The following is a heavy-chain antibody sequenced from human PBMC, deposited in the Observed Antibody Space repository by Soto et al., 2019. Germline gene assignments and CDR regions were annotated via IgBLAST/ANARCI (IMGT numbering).Heavy chain of an antibody. Sequence: SETLSLTCTVSGGSISSYYWSWIRQPPGKGLEWIGYIYYSGSTNYNPSLKSRVTISVDTSKNQFSLKLSSVTAADTAVYYCARRQKGGSGSYYNAGWDTDYYYYMDVWGKGTTVTVS. V-gene: IGHV4-59*08. J-gene: IGHJ6*03. D-gene: IGHD3-10*01. CDR3: ARRQKGGSGSYYNAGWDTDYYYYMDV. CDR1: GGSISSYY. CDR2: IYYSGST.